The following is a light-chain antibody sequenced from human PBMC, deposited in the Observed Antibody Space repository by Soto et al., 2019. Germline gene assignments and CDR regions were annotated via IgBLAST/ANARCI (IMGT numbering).Light chain of an antibody. Sequence: IVLTQSPGTLSLSPWERVTLSWRASQSVTTRLAWYQHKPGQAPTLLMSGASNRASGVPVRFSGSGSGTDFTLTITRLEPEDFALYYCQQYGSSPITFGLGTRLEIK. V-gene: IGKV3-20*01. J-gene: IGKJ5*01. CDR1: QSVTTR. CDR3: QQYGSSPIT. CDR2: GAS.